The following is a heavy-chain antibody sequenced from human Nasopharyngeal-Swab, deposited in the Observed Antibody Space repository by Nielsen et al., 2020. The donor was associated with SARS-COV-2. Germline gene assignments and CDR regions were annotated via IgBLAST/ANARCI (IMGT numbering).Heavy chain of an antibody. Sequence: GESLKISCGASGLSLSNYWMSWVRQAPGKGLEWVANIKEDGSEKYYVDSVKGRFTISRDNAKNSLYLQMNSPRVEDTAIYYCARGQGPDEYWGQGTLVTVSS. CDR3: ARGQGPDEY. J-gene: IGHJ4*02. V-gene: IGHV3-7*03. CDR1: GLSLSNYW. CDR2: IKEDGSEK.